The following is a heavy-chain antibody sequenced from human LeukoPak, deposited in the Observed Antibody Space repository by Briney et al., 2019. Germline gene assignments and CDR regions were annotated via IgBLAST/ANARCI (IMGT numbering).Heavy chain of an antibody. CDR1: GFTSSSYG. D-gene: IGHD4-23*01. CDR3: VKNYGGNYAFDI. J-gene: IGHJ3*02. Sequence: GRSLRLSCAASGFTSSSYGMHWVRQAPGKGLEWVAVIWYDGSNKYYADSVKGRFTISRDNSKNTLYLQMNSLRAEDTAVYYCVKNYGGNYAFDIWGQGTMVTVSS. V-gene: IGHV3-33*06. CDR2: IWYDGSNK.